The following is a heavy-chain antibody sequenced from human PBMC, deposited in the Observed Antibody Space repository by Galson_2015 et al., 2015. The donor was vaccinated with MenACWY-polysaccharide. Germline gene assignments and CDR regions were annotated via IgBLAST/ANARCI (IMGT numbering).Heavy chain of an antibody. Sequence: SVKVSCKASGYTFTSYDINWVRQASGQGLERMGWMNTNSGNTGYAQKFQGRVTMTRNTYISTAYMVLSSLRYEDTAVYYCARTFRRRAVVYYYYYMDVWVKASTLAVSS. CDR3: ARTFRRRAVVYYYYYMDV. J-gene: IGHJ6*03. V-gene: IGHV1-8*01. CDR2: MNTNSGNT. CDR1: GYTFTSYD. D-gene: IGHD2-15*01.